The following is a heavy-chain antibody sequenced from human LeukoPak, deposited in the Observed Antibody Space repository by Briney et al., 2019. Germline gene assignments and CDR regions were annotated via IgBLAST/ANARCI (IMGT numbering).Heavy chain of an antibody. V-gene: IGHV1-24*01. D-gene: IGHD6-13*01. CDR3: ATDRAWERGSSWYGNWFDP. Sequence: PWASVKVSCKVSGYTLTELSMHWVRQAPGKGLEWMGGFDPEDGETIYAQKFQGRVTMTEDTSTDTAYMELSSLRSEDTAVYYCATDRAWERGSSWYGNWFDPWGQGTLVTVSS. CDR2: FDPEDGET. J-gene: IGHJ5*02. CDR1: GYTLTELS.